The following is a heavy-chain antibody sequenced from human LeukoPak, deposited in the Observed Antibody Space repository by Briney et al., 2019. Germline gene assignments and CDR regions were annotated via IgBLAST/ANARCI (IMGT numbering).Heavy chain of an antibody. V-gene: IGHV3-33*01. CDR1: GFAFNTYA. J-gene: IGHJ4*02. Sequence: GGSLRLSCAASGFAFNTYAMHWVRQAPGQGLEWVALIWHDGSHKFYSNSVRGQFTISRDNSKNTVSLQMNNLRPEDTAVYYCASPDETQWLVRLDYWGQGTLVTVSS. D-gene: IGHD6-19*01. CDR3: ASPDETQWLVRLDY. CDR2: IWHDGSHK.